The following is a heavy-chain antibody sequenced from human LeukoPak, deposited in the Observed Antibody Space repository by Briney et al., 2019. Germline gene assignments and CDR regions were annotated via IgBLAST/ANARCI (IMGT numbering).Heavy chain of an antibody. J-gene: IGHJ5*02. CDR3: ARYNYDFWSGYSKWFDP. CDR1: GGSISSYY. V-gene: IGHV4-4*07. CDR2: IYTSGST. Sequence: SETLSLTCTVSGGSISSYYWSWIRQPAGKGLEWIGRIYTSGSTNYNPSLKSRVTMSVDTSKNQFSLKLSSVTAADTAVYYCARYNYDFWSGYSKWFDPWGQGTLVTVSS. D-gene: IGHD3-3*01.